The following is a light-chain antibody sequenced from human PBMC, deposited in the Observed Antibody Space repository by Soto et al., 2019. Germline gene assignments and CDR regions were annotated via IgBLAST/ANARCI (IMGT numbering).Light chain of an antibody. V-gene: IGKV3-20*01. CDR2: GAS. CDR1: QSVFSSY. J-gene: IGKJ1*01. CDR3: QQYGSSPWT. Sequence: EIVLTQSPGTLSLSQGERATLSCRASQSVFSSYLAWYQKKPGQAPRLLIYGASSRATGIPDRFSGSGSGTDFTLTISSLEPEDFALYYCQQYGSSPWTFGQGTRWIS.